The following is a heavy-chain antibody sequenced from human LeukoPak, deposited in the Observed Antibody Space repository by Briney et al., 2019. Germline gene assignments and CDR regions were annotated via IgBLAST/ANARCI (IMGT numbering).Heavy chain of an antibody. CDR3: ARGLPDDPLDY. J-gene: IGHJ4*02. D-gene: IGHD1-1*01. CDR2: ISTSGSAI. V-gene: IGHV3-11*04. Sequence: PGGSLRLSCAASGFTFSDYHMNWIRQAPGKGLEWVSYISTSGSAIYYADSVKGRFTISRDNAKNSLYLQMNSLRAEDTALYFCARGLPDDPLDYWGQGTLVTVSS. CDR1: GFTFSDYH.